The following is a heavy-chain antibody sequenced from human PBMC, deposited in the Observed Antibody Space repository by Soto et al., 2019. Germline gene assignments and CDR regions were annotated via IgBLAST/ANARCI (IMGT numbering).Heavy chain of an antibody. V-gene: IGHV4-34*01. CDR1: GGSLSGYY. J-gene: IGHJ6*02. D-gene: IGHD1-26*01. Sequence: SETLSLTCAVYGGSLSGYYWSWIRQSPGKGLEWIGQINHSGSTNYNPSLKSRVTISVDKSKNQFSLKLSSVTAADTAVYYCARVSGSYYYGMDVWGQGTTVTVSS. CDR2: INHSGST. CDR3: ARVSGSYYYGMDV.